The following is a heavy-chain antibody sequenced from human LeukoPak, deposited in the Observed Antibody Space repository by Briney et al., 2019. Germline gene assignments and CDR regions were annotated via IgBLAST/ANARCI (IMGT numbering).Heavy chain of an antibody. Sequence: SETLSLTCTVSGGSISSYYWSWIRQPPGKGLEWMGYIYYSGTTDYNPSLKSRLTISVDTSKKQFSLRLSSVTAADTAVYYCAGGYCDSTSCYDAFDIWGQGTMVTVSS. V-gene: IGHV4-59*01. CDR1: GGSISSYY. CDR2: IYYSGTT. D-gene: IGHD2-2*01. J-gene: IGHJ3*02. CDR3: AGGYCDSTSCYDAFDI.